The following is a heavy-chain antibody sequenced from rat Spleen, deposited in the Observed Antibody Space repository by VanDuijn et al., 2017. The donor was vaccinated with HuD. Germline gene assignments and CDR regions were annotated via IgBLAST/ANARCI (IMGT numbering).Heavy chain of an antibody. CDR3: ARLTIGS. Sequence: VQVKESGPGLVQPSQTLSLTCTVSGISFTDYSVHWVRQPPGKGLEWIAAISSGGNTYYNSALKSRLSISRDTSKSQVFLKMNSLQTEDTAMYFCARLTIGSWGQGVMVTVSS. V-gene: IGHV2S12*01. CDR2: ISSGGNT. D-gene: IGHD1-3*01. CDR1: GISFTDYS. J-gene: IGHJ2*01.